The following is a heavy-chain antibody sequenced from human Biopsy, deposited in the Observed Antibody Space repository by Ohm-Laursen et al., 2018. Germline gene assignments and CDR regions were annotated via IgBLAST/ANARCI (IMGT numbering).Heavy chain of an antibody. CDR1: GGTFSNYG. CDR2: NIPILGTG. Sequence: ASVKVSCKAPGGTFSNYGVNWVRQAPGQGLEWLGGNIPILGTGNYAQKFQDRVTVAADTSTSTATMEPRSLRSDDTAVYYCATKLTGYFHHWGQGTLVIVSS. V-gene: IGHV1-69*06. CDR3: ATKLTGYFHH. D-gene: IGHD3-9*01. J-gene: IGHJ1*01.